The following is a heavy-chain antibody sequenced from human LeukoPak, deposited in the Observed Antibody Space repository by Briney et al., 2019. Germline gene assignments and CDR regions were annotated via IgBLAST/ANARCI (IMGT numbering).Heavy chain of an antibody. V-gene: IGHV4-4*07. CDR3: AIEIRIAAAVTLYYYYYMGV. J-gene: IGHJ6*03. D-gene: IGHD6-13*01. Sequence: SETLSLTCTVSGGSISSYYWSWIRQPAGKGLEWIGRIYTSGSTHYNPSLHSRVTLSVDTSKNQFSLKLSSVTAADTAVYYCAIEIRIAAAVTLYYYYYMGVWGKGTTVTVSS. CDR2: IYTSGST. CDR1: GGSISSYY.